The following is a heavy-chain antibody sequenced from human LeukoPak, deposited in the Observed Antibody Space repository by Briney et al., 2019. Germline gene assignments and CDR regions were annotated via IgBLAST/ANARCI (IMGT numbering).Heavy chain of an antibody. J-gene: IGHJ5*02. CDR2: INPSGGST. V-gene: IGHV1-46*01. CDR1: GYTFTSYY. Sequence: ASVKVSCKASGYTFTSYYMHWVRQAPGQGLEWMGIINPSGGSTSYAQKFQGRVTMTRDTSTSTVYMELSSLRSEDTAVYYCAREATSAAGVGDWFDPWGQGTLVTVSS. D-gene: IGHD6-13*01. CDR3: AREATSAAGVGDWFDP.